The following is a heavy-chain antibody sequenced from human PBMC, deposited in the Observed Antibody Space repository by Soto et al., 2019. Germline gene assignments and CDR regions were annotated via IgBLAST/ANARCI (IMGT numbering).Heavy chain of an antibody. CDR2: ISYDGTNK. Sequence: GGSLRLSYAASGFTFSTYTMHWVRQAPGKGLEWVAVISYDGTNKYYADSVKGRFTISRDNSKNTLYLQMNSLRAEGTAVYYCARVHGPGAFDIWGQGTMVTVSS. V-gene: IGHV3-30-3*01. CDR3: ARVHGPGAFDI. CDR1: GFTFSTYT. J-gene: IGHJ3*02.